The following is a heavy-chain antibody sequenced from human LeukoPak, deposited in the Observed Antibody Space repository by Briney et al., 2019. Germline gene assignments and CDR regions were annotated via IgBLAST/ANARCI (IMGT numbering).Heavy chain of an antibody. CDR3: SRVGSSGWPDHFDS. CDR2: IGTSGDT. V-gene: IGHV3-13*04. D-gene: IGHD6-19*01. Sequence: PGGSLRLSCAASGFTFSSYDMHWVRQATGKGLEWVSVIGTSGDTYYAGSAKGRFTISRENAKNSLYLQMNSLTAGDTAVYFCSRVGSSGWPDHFDSWGQGTLVTVSS. CDR1: GFTFSSYD. J-gene: IGHJ4*02.